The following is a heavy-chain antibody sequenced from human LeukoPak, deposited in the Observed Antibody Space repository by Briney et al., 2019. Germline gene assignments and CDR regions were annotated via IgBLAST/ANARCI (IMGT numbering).Heavy chain of an antibody. CDR2: INHSGNT. D-gene: IGHD3-10*01. CDR3: ARFCGGWFDP. J-gene: IGHJ5*02. Sequence: SETLSLTCAVYGGSFSGYYWNWIRQPPGKGLEWIGGINHSGNTNYNPSLKSRVAISVDTSKNQFSLKLSSVTAADTAVYYCARFCGGWFDPWGQGTLVTVSS. V-gene: IGHV4-34*01. CDR1: GGSFSGYY.